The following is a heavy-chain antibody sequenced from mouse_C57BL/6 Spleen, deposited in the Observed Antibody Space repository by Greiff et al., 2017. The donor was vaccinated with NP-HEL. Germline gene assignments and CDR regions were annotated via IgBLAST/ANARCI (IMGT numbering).Heavy chain of an antibody. D-gene: IGHD1-1*01. CDR1: GFTFSSYT. CDR3: ARDYEAMDY. V-gene: IGHV5-9*01. CDR2: ISGGGGNT. J-gene: IGHJ4*01. Sequence: EVKLMESGGGLVKPGGSLKLSCAASGFTFSSYTMSWVRQTPEKRLEWVATISGGGGNTYYPDSVKGRFTISRDNAKNTLYLQMSSLRSEDTALYYCARDYEAMDYWGQGTSVTVSS.